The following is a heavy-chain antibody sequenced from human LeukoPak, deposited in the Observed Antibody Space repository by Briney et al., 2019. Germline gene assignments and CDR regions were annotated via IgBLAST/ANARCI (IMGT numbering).Heavy chain of an antibody. J-gene: IGHJ4*03. CDR3: ARGAAGYVGASSFDY. D-gene: IGHD1-26*01. V-gene: IGHV3-21*01. CDR2: ISSSTTYI. Sequence: GGSLRLSCAASGFTFSSYSMNWVRQAPGKGLEWVSSISSSTTYISYADSVKGRFTISRDNAKNSLYLQMNSLRAEDTAVYYCARGAAGYVGASSFDYWGQGPLGPVSS. CDR1: GFTFSSYS.